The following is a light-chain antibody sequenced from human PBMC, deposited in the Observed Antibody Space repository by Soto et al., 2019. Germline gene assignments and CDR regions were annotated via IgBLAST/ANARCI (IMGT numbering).Light chain of an antibody. CDR3: QQYNSYPWT. V-gene: IGKV1-16*01. CDR2: ATS. CDR1: KGINNY. J-gene: IGKJ1*01. Sequence: DIPMTQSPPSLSASVGDRVTITCRASKGINNYLAWFQQQPGTATKPLIYATSTLHSGVPSRFTGSGSGTEFTLTIPSLQPEDFVTYYCQQYNSYPWTFGQGAKVEVK.